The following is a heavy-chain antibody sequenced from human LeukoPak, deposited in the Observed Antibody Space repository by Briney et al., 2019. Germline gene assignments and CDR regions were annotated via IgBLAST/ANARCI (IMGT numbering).Heavy chain of an antibody. V-gene: IGHV3-23*01. D-gene: IGHD2-8*02. CDR1: GFIFSSYA. CDR3: AKGDTGKYWD. J-gene: IGHJ4*02. Sequence: PGGSLRLSCAASGFIFSSYAMSWVRRAPGKGLEWVSAISSSGGFTSYADSVKGRFTISRDNSKSTLYLQMNGLRADDAAVFYCAKGDTGKYWDWGQGTLVTVSS. CDR2: ISSSGGFT.